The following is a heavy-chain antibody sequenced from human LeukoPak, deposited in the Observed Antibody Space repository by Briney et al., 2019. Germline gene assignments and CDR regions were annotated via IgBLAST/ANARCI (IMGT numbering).Heavy chain of an antibody. D-gene: IGHD6-13*01. CDR2: INRSGST. J-gene: IGHJ6*02. CDR1: GGSFSGYY. V-gene: IGHV4-34*01. Sequence: SETLSLTCAVYGGSFSGYYWSWIRQPPGKGLVWIGEINRSGSTNYNPSLKSRATISVDTSKNQFSLKLSSVTAADTAVYYCAGSSWIHYYYYGMDVWGQGTTVTVSS. CDR3: AGSSWIHYYYYGMDV.